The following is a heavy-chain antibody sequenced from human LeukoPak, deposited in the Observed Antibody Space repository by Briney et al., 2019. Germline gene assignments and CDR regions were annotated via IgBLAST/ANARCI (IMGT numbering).Heavy chain of an antibody. CDR1: GFTFDDYG. V-gene: IGHV3-20*04. Sequence: PGGSLRLSCAASGFTFDDYGMSWVRQAPGRGLEWVSGVNWNGISTGYADSVKGRFTISRDNAKNSLYLQMNSLRAEDTALYYCARARGGDYTNYYYYYYMDIWGKGTTVTVSS. CDR3: ARARGGDYTNYYYYYYMDI. J-gene: IGHJ6*03. CDR2: VNWNGIST. D-gene: IGHD4-11*01.